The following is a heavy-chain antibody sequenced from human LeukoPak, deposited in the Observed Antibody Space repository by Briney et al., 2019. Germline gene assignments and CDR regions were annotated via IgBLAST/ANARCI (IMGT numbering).Heavy chain of an antibody. CDR3: ATGRYYYDSSGYYGDY. CDR1: GYTLTELS. CDR2: FDPEDGET. J-gene: IGHJ4*02. Sequence: ASVKVSCKVSGYTLTELSMHWVRQAPGKGLEWMGGFDPEDGETIYAQKFQGRVTMTEDTSTDTAYMELSSLRSEDTAVYYCATGRYYYDSSGYYGDYWGQGTLVTVSS. V-gene: IGHV1-24*01. D-gene: IGHD3-22*01.